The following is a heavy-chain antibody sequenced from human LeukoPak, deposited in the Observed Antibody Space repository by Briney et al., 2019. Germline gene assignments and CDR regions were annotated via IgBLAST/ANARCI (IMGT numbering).Heavy chain of an antibody. CDR3: AKAGSSSGGRGIDY. D-gene: IGHD6-19*01. CDR1: GFTFSSYA. Sequence: PGGSLRLSCAASGFTFSSYAMSWVRQAPGKGLEWVSVISGGGGSTYYADSVKGRFTISRDNSKSTLYLQMNSLRAEDTAVYSCAKAGSSSGGRGIDYWGQGTLVTVSS. V-gene: IGHV3-23*01. CDR2: ISGGGGST. J-gene: IGHJ4*02.